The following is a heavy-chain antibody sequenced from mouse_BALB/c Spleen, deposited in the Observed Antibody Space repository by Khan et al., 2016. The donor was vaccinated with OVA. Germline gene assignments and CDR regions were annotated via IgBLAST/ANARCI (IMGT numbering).Heavy chain of an antibody. CDR3: ARDGYSPWFAY. V-gene: IGHV14-1*02. Sequence: VRLQQSGAELVRPGALVKLSCKASGFNIKDYYMHWVKQRPEQGLVWIGRIDPENGDTIYDPKFQGKASITSDTSSNTAYLKLSSLTSEDTAVYYCARDGYSPWFAYWGQGTLVTVSA. D-gene: IGHD2-3*01. CDR2: IDPENGDT. CDR1: GFNIKDYY. J-gene: IGHJ3*01.